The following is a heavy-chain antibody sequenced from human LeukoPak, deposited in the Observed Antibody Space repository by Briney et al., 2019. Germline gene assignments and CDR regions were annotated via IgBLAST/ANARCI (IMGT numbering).Heavy chain of an antibody. Sequence: SETLSLTCTVSGGSISNYYWSWIRQPAGKGLEWIGRMYSTGNTNYNPSLNSRVTMSIDTSKNLFSLKLSSVTAADTAVYYCARDSYDILTGYFDQWGQGALVTVSS. J-gene: IGHJ4*02. CDR2: MYSTGNT. CDR1: GGSISNYY. CDR3: ARDSYDILTGYFDQ. D-gene: IGHD3-9*01. V-gene: IGHV4-4*07.